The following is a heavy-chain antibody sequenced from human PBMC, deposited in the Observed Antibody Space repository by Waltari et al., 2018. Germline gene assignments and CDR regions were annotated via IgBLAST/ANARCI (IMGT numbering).Heavy chain of an antibody. Sequence: EVKLVESGGGLVQPGGSLRLSCAASGFTFSSYALSWVRQAPGKGLEWVSAISGSGGSTYYADSVKGRFTISRDNSKNTLYLQMNSLRAEDTAVYYCANHPIGIAAANLYYFDYWGQGTLVTVSS. V-gene: IGHV3-23*04. CDR2: ISGSGGST. CDR1: GFTFSSYA. J-gene: IGHJ4*02. CDR3: ANHPIGIAAANLYYFDY. D-gene: IGHD6-13*01.